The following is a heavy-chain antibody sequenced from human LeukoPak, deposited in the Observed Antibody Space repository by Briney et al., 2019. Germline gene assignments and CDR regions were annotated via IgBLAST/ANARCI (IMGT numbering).Heavy chain of an antibody. D-gene: IGHD6-19*01. CDR3: AKDGIIAVAGTMDY. CDR1: GFTFSSYA. V-gene: IGHV3-23*01. CDR2: ISGSGGRT. Sequence: GGSLRLSCAASGFTFSSYAMSWVRQAPGKGLEWVSAISGSGGRTYYADSVKGRFTISRDNSKNTLYLQMNSLRAEDTAVYYCAKDGIIAVAGTMDYWGQGTLVTVSS. J-gene: IGHJ4*02.